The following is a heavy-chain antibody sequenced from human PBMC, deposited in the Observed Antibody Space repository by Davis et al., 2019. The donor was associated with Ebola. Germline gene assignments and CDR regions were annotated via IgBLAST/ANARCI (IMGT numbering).Heavy chain of an antibody. J-gene: IGHJ4*02. V-gene: IGHV3-48*01. Sequence: GESLKIPCAASGFTFSSYSMNWVRQAPGKGLEWVSYISSSSSTIYYADSVKGRFTISRDNAKNSLYLQMNSLRVDDTAVYFCARDGPNYDVDYWGQGTLVTVSA. D-gene: IGHD3-22*01. CDR3: ARDGPNYDVDY. CDR1: GFTFSSYS. CDR2: ISSSSSTI.